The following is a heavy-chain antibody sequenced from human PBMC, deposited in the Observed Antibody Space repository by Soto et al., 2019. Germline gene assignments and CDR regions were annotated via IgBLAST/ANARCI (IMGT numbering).Heavy chain of an antibody. Sequence: GESLKISCKGSGYSFTSYWISWVRQMPGKGLEWMGRIDPSDSYTNYSPSFQGHVTISADKSISTAYPQWNSLKASDTAMYYCARHLYDDISGTYSPFDYWGQGIMVTVSS. CDR2: IDPSDSYT. CDR3: ARHLYDDISGTYSPFDY. D-gene: IGHD3-22*01. CDR1: GYSFTSYW. J-gene: IGHJ4*02. V-gene: IGHV5-10-1*01.